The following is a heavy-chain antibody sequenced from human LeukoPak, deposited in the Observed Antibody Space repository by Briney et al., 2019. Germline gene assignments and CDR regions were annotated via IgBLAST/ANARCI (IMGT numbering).Heavy chain of an antibody. Sequence: GGSVRLSCAASGFTFSSYGMSWVRQAPGKGLEWVSAISGSGGSTYYADSVKGRFAISRDNSKNTLYLQMNSLRADDTAVYYCAKGGSGSFVIDYWGQGTLVTVCS. CDR2: ISGSGGST. V-gene: IGHV3-23*01. J-gene: IGHJ4*02. CDR3: AKGGSGSFVIDY. CDR1: GFTFSSYG. D-gene: IGHD3-10*01.